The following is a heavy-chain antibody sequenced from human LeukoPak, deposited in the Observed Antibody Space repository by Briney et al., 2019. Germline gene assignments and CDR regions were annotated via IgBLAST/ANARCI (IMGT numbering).Heavy chain of an antibody. CDR3: AKGIFGVVITNNWFDP. J-gene: IGHJ5*02. CDR1: GFTFSSYS. Sequence: PGGSLRLSCAASGFTFSSYSMNWVRQAPGKGLEWVSSISSSSSYIYYADSVKGRFTISRDNAKNSLYLQMNSLRAEDTALYYCAKGIFGVVITNNWFDPWGQGTLVTVSS. CDR2: ISSSSSYI. D-gene: IGHD3-3*01. V-gene: IGHV3-21*04.